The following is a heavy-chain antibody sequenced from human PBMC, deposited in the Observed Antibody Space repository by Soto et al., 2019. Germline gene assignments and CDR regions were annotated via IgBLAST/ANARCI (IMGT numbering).Heavy chain of an antibody. J-gene: IGHJ6*02. CDR2: INPNSGGT. V-gene: IGHV1-2*02. D-gene: IGHD2-2*02. CDR1: GYTFSGYY. Sequence: ASVKVSCKASGYTFSGYYIHWLRQAPGQGLEWMGWINPNSGGTNYAQKFQGRVTVTRDTPTSTAYMELSRLTSDDTAVYYCARSLAEGYCAITGCYTRPLYGMDVWGQGTTVTVSS. CDR3: ARSLAEGYCAITGCYTRPLYGMDV.